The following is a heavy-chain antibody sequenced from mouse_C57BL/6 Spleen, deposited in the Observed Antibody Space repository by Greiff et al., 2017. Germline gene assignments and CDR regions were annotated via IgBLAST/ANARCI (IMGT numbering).Heavy chain of an antibody. Sequence: EVNVVESGGGLVKPGGSLKLSCAASGFTFSDYGMHWVRQAPEKGLEWVAYISSGSSTIYYADTVKGRFTISRDNAKNTLFLQMTSLRSEDTAMYYCARPSGPGAMDYWGQGTSVTVSS. D-gene: IGHD1-3*01. CDR3: ARPSGPGAMDY. V-gene: IGHV5-17*01. CDR1: GFTFSDYG. J-gene: IGHJ4*01. CDR2: ISSGSSTI.